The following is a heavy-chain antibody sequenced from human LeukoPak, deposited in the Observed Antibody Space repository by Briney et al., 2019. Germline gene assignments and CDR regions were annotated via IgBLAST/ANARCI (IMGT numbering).Heavy chain of an antibody. CDR3: VRDYQFIQEV. Sequence: GGSLRLSCVASGFTFSNYWMLWVRQAPGKGLMWVSLVSTDGKSTRYAESVKGRFTISRDNAKNALYLQMDILRVEDTALYFCVRDYQFIQEVWGQGTAVTVSS. J-gene: IGHJ6*02. CDR2: VSTDGKST. V-gene: IGHV3-74*01. CDR1: GFTFSNYW. D-gene: IGHD2-2*01.